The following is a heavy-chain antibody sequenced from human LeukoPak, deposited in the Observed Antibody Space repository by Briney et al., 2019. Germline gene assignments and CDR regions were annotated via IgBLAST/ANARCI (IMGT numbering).Heavy chain of an antibody. D-gene: IGHD2-2*01. CDR3: AKGAQLSPFDY. Sequence: GGTLRLSCAASGFTFSRYGMSWVSQAPGKGLEWVSAISGSGGSTYYADSVKGRFTISRDNSKNTLYLQMNSLRAEDTAVYYCAKGAQLSPFDYWGQGTLVTVSS. V-gene: IGHV3-23*01. J-gene: IGHJ4*02. CDR1: GFTFSRYG. CDR2: ISGSGGST.